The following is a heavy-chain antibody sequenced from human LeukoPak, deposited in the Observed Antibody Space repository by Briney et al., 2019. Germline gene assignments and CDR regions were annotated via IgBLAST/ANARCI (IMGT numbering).Heavy chain of an antibody. V-gene: IGHV3-21*01. D-gene: IGHD3-22*01. J-gene: IGHJ4*02. CDR1: GFTFSSYS. CDR2: ISSSSSYI. CDR3: ARDSRDSNYYDSSGYLGY. Sequence: PGGSLRLSCAASGFTFSSYSMNWVRQAPGKGLEWVSSISSSSSYIYYADSVKGRFTISRDNAKNSLYLQMNSLRAEDTAVYYCARDSRDSNYYDSSGYLGYWGQGTLVTVSS.